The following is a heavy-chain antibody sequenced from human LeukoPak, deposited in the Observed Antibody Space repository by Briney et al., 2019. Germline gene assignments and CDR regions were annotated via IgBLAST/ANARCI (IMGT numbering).Heavy chain of an antibody. CDR2: IIPIFGTA. CDR1: GGTFSSYA. Sequence: SVKVSCKASGGTFSSYAISWVRQAPGQGLEWMGGIIPIFGTANYAQKFQGRVTITTDESTSTAYMELSSLRSEDTAVYYCARENVQDGTPYYYDSSGYFDYWGQGTLVTVSS. CDR3: ARENVQDGTPYYYDSSGYFDY. V-gene: IGHV1-69*05. J-gene: IGHJ4*02. D-gene: IGHD3-22*01.